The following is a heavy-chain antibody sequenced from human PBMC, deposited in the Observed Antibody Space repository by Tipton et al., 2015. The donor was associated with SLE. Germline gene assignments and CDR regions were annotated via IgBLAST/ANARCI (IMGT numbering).Heavy chain of an antibody. V-gene: IGHV4-59*11. CDR2: IYYTGST. J-gene: IGHJ4*02. CDR1: GGSIRSHY. CDR3: ARSLGVIDF. Sequence: LRLSCTVSGGSIRSHYWAWIRQPPGGGLEWIGYIYYTGSTNYNPSLKSRVTLSLDTSKSQLSLKLTSVTAADTAIYYCARSLGVIDFWGQGTLVTASS.